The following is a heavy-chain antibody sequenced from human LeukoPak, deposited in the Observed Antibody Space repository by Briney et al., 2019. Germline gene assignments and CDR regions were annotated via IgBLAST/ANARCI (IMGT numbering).Heavy chain of an antibody. V-gene: IGHV3-23*01. CDR1: RFTFNSYA. CDR2: IGGSNGIT. J-gene: IGHJ4*02. CDR3: ARNENSGWGYFDY. Sequence: GGSLRLSCAASRFTFNSYAMSWVRQAPGKGLEWVSVIGGSNGITFYVGSVKGRFTISKDNSKDTLYLQMNSLRAEDTAVYYCARNENSGWGYFDYWGQGTLVTVSS. D-gene: IGHD5-12*01.